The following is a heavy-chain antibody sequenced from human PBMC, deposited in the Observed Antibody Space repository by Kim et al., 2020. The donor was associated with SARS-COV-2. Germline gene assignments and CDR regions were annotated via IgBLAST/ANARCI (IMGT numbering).Heavy chain of an antibody. J-gene: IGHJ4*02. CDR2: FDPEDGET. D-gene: IGHD3-22*01. V-gene: IGHV1-24*01. Sequence: ASVKVSCKVSGYTLTELSMHWVRQAPGKGLEWMGGFDPEDGETIYAQKFQGRVTMTEDTSTDTAYMELSSLRSEDTAVYYCATDSLGNYDDSSGYSPWGQGTLVTVSS. CDR3: ATDSLGNYDDSSGYSP. CDR1: GYTLTELS.